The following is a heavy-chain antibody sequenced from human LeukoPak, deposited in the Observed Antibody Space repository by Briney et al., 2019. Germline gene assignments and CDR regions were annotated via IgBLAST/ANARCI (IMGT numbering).Heavy chain of an antibody. V-gene: IGHV4-4*02. Sequence: SETQSLTCAVSGGSISSSNWWIWVRQSPGKGLEWIGEISYSGTTNYNPSLKSRVTISIDKSKNQFSLKLSSVTAADTAVYYCARDSGHYMDVWGKGTTVTVSS. J-gene: IGHJ6*03. CDR2: ISYSGTT. CDR3: ARDSGHYMDV. CDR1: GGSISSSNW.